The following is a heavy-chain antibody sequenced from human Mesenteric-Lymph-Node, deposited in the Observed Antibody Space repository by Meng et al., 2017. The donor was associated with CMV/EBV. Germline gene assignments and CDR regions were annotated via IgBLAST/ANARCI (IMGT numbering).Heavy chain of an antibody. V-gene: IGHV3-74*03. CDR2: INTDVSIT. J-gene: IGHJ6*02. CDR1: GFIFSSYW. D-gene: IGHD2-2*01. Sequence: GESLKISCAASGFIFSSYWMHWVRQAPGKGLVWVSRINTDVSITTYADSVKGRFTISRDNAKNTLYLQMNSLRAEDTAVYYCVRGGYCSSTSCSWEDYHGTDVWGQGTTVTVSS. CDR3: VRGGYCSSTSCSWEDYHGTDV.